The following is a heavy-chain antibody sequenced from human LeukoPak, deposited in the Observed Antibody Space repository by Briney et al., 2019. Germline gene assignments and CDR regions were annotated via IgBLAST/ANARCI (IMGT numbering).Heavy chain of an antibody. CDR1: GLTASSSY. CDR2: IYSGGST. J-gene: IGHJ4*02. Sequence: GGSLRLSCAASGLTASSSYMGWVRQAPGKGLEWISVIYSGGSTYYADSVNGRFRISRDNSKNTVYLQMNILRAEDTAMYYCARVDNSGEGYFDCWGQGTLVTVSS. CDR3: ARVDNSGEGYFDC. V-gene: IGHV3-53*01. D-gene: IGHD2-2*03.